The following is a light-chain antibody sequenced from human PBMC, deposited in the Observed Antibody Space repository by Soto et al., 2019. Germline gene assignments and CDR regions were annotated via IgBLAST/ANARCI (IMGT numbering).Light chain of an antibody. CDR2: GAS. V-gene: IGKV3-15*01. CDR3: QQYNNWPPWT. Sequence: EIVMTQSPATLSVSPGERATLSCRARQSVSSNLAWYQQKPGQAPRLLIYGASTRATGIPARFSGSGSGTDFTLTISSLQSEDFSVYYCQQYNNWPPWTFGQGTKEE. CDR1: QSVSSN. J-gene: IGKJ1*01.